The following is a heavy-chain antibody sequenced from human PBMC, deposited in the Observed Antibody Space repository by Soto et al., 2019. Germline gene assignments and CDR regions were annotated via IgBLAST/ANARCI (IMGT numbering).Heavy chain of an antibody. CDR3: ARDKGKGAYEI. Sequence: EVQLVESGGGLVQPGGSLRLSCAASGFTVSSYYMSWVRQAPGKGLEWVSVIYSGGSTYYADSVKGRFTIPRHNSKNTLYLKMNSLRAEDTAVYYCARDKGKGAYEIWCQGTMVTVSS. V-gene: IGHV3-53*04. CDR1: GFTVSSYY. J-gene: IGHJ3*02. CDR2: IYSGGST.